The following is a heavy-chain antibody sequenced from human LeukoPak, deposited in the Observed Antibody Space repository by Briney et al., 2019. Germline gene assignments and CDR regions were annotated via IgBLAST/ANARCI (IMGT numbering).Heavy chain of an antibody. CDR3: ARNTVTTSYYYYYMDV. CDR2: IIPIFGTA. D-gene: IGHD4-11*01. J-gene: IGHJ6*03. CDR1: GGTFSSYA. V-gene: IGHV1-69*01. Sequence: ASVKVSCKASGGTFSSYAISWVRQAPGQGLEWMGGIIPIFGTANYTQKFQGRVTITADESTSTAYMELSSLRSEDTAVCYCARNTVTTSYYYYYMDVWGKGTTVTVSS.